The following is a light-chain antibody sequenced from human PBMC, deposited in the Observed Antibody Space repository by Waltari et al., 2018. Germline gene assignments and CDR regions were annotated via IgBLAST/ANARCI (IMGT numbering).Light chain of an antibody. CDR2: GVT. V-gene: IGLV2-14*01. Sequence: QSALTQPASVSGSPGQSITISCTGSSSDIVFDDYASWYQHPPGKAPKLMIYGVTNRPSGISNRFSGSKSDNTASLTISGLQADDEADYYCSSFTGTIWVFGGGTKLTVL. J-gene: IGLJ3*02. CDR3: SSFTGTIWV. CDR1: SSDIVFDDY.